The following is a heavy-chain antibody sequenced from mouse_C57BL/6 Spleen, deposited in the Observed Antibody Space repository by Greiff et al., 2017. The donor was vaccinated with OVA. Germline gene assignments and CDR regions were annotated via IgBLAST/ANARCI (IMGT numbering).Heavy chain of an antibody. Sequence: QVQLKESGAELVKLGASVKISCKASGYAFSSYLMNWVKQRPGKGLEWIGQIYPGDGDTNYNGKFKGKATLTADNSSSTAYMQLSSLTSEDSAVYFCARSTYGSSYAWLAYWGQGTLVTVSA. CDR2: IYPGDGDT. J-gene: IGHJ3*01. CDR1: GYAFSSYL. CDR3: ARSTYGSSYAWLAY. D-gene: IGHD1-1*01. V-gene: IGHV1-80*01.